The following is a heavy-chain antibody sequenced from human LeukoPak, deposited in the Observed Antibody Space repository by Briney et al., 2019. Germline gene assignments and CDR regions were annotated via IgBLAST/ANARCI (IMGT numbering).Heavy chain of an antibody. J-gene: IGHJ5*02. CDR1: GFPFTNFG. D-gene: IGHD4-17*01. CDR3: AKAGTTVTKSWFDP. CDR2: ISYGVNNN. V-gene: IGHV3-30*18. Sequence: PGGPLRLSFAAPGFPFTNFGMHWVRPAPGKGLGWVAVISYGVNNNYYADSVKGRFSISRDNSKNTLYLQMNSLRTDDTAVYYCAKAGTTVTKSWFDPWGQGTLVTVSS.